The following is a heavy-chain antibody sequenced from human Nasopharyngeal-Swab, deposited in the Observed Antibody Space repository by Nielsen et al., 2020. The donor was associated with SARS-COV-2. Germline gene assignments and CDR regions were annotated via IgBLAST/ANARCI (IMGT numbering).Heavy chain of an antibody. V-gene: IGHV1-46*01. CDR2: INPSGGTT. CDR3: ARDPYGDGSNDY. Sequence: ASVKVSCKTSGYTFSSYYVHWVRQAPGQGLEWMAIINPSGGTTGCAQKFQGRVTLTRDTSTSTVYMELSSLRSEDTAVYYCARDPYGDGSNDYWGQGTLVTVSS. J-gene: IGHJ4*02. D-gene: IGHD4-17*01. CDR1: GYTFSSYY.